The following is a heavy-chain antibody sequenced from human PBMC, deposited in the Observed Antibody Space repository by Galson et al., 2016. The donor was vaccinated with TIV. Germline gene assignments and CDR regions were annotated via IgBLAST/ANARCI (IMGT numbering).Heavy chain of an antibody. Sequence: SLRLSCAASGFTFSNFAMHWVRQAPGKGLEWVSSISATGGSTHYADSVKGRFTTSRDNSKHQLYLQMNSLRAEDTAVYYCAKTIAVSGVFINYFYYGMDVWGHGTTVSVSS. CDR3: AKTIAVSGVFINYFYYGMDV. CDR2: ISATGGST. D-gene: IGHD3-3*01. CDR1: GFTFSNFA. V-gene: IGHV3-23*01. J-gene: IGHJ6*02.